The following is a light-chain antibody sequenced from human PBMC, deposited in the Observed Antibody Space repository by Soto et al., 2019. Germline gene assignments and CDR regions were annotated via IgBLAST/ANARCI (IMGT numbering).Light chain of an antibody. J-gene: IGKJ5*01. V-gene: IGKV3-11*01. CDR2: DVS. CDR3: HQRYNWPRVT. Sequence: DIVMTQSPATLSVAPGERVTLSCRASQSVSNSLAWYQQKPGQPPRLLIYDVSNRATGIPARFSGSGSGTDFTLTITSLEPEDFAVYFCHQRYNWPRVTFGQGTRLEIK. CDR1: QSVSNS.